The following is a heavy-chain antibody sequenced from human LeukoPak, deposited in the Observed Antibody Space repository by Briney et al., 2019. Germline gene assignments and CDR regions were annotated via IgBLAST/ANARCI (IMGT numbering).Heavy chain of an antibody. CDR3: ARGGRYYDSSGYYSDC. V-gene: IGHV1-2*02. Sequence: ASVKVSCKASGYTFTGYYMHWVRQAPGQGLEWMGWINPNSGGTNYAQKFQGRVTMTRDTSISTAYMELSRLRSDDTAVYYCARGGRYYDSSGYYSDCWGQGTLVTVSS. CDR1: GYTFTGYY. CDR2: INPNSGGT. J-gene: IGHJ4*02. D-gene: IGHD3-22*01.